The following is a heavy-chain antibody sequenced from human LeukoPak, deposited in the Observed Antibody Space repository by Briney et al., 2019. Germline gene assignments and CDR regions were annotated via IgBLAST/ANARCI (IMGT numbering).Heavy chain of an antibody. J-gene: IGHJ5*02. Sequence: GGSLRLSCAASGFTFTNHWMSWVRQAPGKGLEWVANINQDGSEKFYVDSVKGRFTISRDNAKNSLYLQMNSLRAGDTAVYYCAEGTTAWGQGTLVTVSS. CDR3: AEGTTA. CDR2: INQDGSEK. CDR1: GFTFTNHW. V-gene: IGHV3-7*01. D-gene: IGHD2/OR15-2a*01.